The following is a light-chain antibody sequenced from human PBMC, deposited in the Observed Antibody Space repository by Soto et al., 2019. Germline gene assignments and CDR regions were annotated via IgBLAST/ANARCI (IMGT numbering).Light chain of an antibody. CDR1: SSDVGGYNY. CDR2: EVS. Sequence: QSALTQPASVSGSPGQSITISCTGTSSDVGGYNYVSWYQQHPSKAPKLMIYEVSNRPSGVSNRFSGSKSGNTASLTISGLQAEDEADYYCSSYTSSSTPFMVFGTGTKLTVL. V-gene: IGLV2-14*01. CDR3: SSYTSSSTPFMV. J-gene: IGLJ1*01.